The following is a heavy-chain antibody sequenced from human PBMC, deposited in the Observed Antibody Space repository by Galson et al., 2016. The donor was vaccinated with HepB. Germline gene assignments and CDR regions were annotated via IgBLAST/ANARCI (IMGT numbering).Heavy chain of an antibody. J-gene: IGHJ3*01. CDR1: GFTFSSYA. D-gene: IGHD6-6*01. V-gene: IGHV3-23*01. CDR3: AKEKHTAARLDAFDV. Sequence: SLRLSCAASGFTFSSYAMTWVRQAPGKGLEWVSVISDSGRASYYADSVKGRFTISRDSSKNTLYLQMNSLRAVDTAVYYCAKEKHTAARLDAFDVWGQGTMVTVSS. CDR2: ISDSGRAS.